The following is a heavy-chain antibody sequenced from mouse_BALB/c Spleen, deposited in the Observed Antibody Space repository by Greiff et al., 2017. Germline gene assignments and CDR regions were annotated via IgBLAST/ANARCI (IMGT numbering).Heavy chain of an antibody. Sequence: QVQLQQSGPELVKPGVSVKISCKGSGYTFTDYAMHWVKQSHAKSLEWIGVISTYYGDASYNQKFKGKATMTVDKSSSTAYMELARLTSEDSAIYYCARGAGSPAWFAYWGQGTLVTVSA. J-gene: IGHJ3*01. CDR3: ARGAGSPAWFAY. V-gene: IGHV1-67*01. CDR2: ISTYYGDA. CDR1: GYTFTDYA.